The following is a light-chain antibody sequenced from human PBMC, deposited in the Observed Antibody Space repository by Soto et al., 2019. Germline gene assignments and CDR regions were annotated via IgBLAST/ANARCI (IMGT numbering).Light chain of an antibody. V-gene: IGLV2-8*01. CDR3: SSYAGSNSVGV. CDR2: EVS. Sequence: QSSLTQPPSAPGSPGQSVTISCTGTSSDVGGYNYVSWYQQHPGKAPKLMIYEVSKRPSGVPDRFSGSKSGNTASLTVSGLQAEDAADYYCSSYAGSNSVGVFGGGTQLTVL. J-gene: IGLJ2*01. CDR1: SSDVGGYNY.